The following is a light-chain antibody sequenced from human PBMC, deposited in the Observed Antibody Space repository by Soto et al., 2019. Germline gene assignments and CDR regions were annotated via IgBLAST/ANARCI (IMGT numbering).Light chain of an antibody. J-gene: IGLJ1*01. CDR3: GSWDSSLSDYV. CDR1: SCNIGGNS. CDR2: DDN. V-gene: IGLV1-51*01. Sequence: QSVMTQPPSVSASPGQKVTISCSGSSCNIGGNSVSWYQQLPGTAPKLLIYDDNKRPSGIPDRFSGSKSGTSATLGITGFQTGDEAVYYCGSWDSSLSDYVFGTGTKLTVL.